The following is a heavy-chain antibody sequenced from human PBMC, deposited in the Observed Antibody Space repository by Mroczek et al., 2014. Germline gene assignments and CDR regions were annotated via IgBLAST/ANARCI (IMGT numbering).Heavy chain of an antibody. J-gene: IGHJ4*02. CDR1: GGTFSSYT. D-gene: IGHD6-6*01. V-gene: IGHV1-69*04. CDR3: AREVGSSSKGGY. CDR2: IIPILGIA. Sequence: QVQLVQSGAEVKKPGSSVKVSCKASGGTFSSYTISWVRQAPGQGLEWMGRIIPILGIANYAQKFQGRVTITADKSTSTAYMELSSLRSEDTAVYYCAREVGSSSKGGYWGQGTLVTVSS.